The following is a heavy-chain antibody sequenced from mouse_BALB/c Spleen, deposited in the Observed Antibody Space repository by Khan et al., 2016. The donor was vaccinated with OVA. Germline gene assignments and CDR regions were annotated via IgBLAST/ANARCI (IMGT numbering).Heavy chain of an antibody. Sequence: ESGPGLVKPSQSLSLTCTVTGYSITSGYAWNWIRQFPGNKLEWMGYISYSGVTSYTPSLKSRISITRDTSKNQFFLQLTSVTTEDTATYYCARGNYYGYYFDYWGQGTTLTGSS. CDR1: GYSITSGYA. CDR3: ARGNYYGYYFDY. J-gene: IGHJ2*01. D-gene: IGHD1-1*01. CDR2: ISYSGVT. V-gene: IGHV3-2*02.